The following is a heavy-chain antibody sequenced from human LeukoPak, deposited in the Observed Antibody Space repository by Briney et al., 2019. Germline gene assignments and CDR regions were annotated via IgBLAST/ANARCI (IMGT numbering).Heavy chain of an antibody. D-gene: IGHD1-26*01. V-gene: IGHV4-59*12. Sequence: SETLSLTCTVSGGSISSYYWSWIRQPPGKGLEWIGYIYYSGSTKYNPSLEKQVTISVDTSKNQFSLKLSSVTAADTAVYYCARGRPRKIVGATKSFDYWGQGTLVTVSS. J-gene: IGHJ4*02. CDR1: GGSISSYY. CDR3: ARGRPRKIVGATKSFDY. CDR2: IYYSGST.